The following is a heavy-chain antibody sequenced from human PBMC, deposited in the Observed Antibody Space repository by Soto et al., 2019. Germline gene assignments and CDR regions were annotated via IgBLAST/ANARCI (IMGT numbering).Heavy chain of an antibody. CDR1: GFTFSDFP. V-gene: IGHV3-30-3*01. D-gene: IGHD3-10*01. CDR3: ARDMRHDYASGRLDY. Sequence: QVELVESGGGVVQPGASLRLSCVASGFTFSDFPLHWVRRAPGKGLEWVAVISYDGNDESDSDSVKGRFTISRDNSKTTVYLQMNSLRADDMAVYHCARDMRHDYASGRLDYLGQGTLVTVSS. J-gene: IGHJ4*02. CDR2: ISYDGNDE.